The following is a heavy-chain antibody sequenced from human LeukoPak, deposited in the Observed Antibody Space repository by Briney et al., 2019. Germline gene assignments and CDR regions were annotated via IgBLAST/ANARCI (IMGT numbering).Heavy chain of an antibody. J-gene: IGHJ4*02. V-gene: IGHV3-48*03. D-gene: IGHD2-15*01. Sequence: GGSLRLSCAASGFTFSSYEMNWVRQAPGKGLEWVSYITSSGNTIYYADSVKGRFTISRDNAKNSLYLQMNSLRAEDTAVYYCAREEWWPQDYWGQGTLVTVSS. CDR2: ITSSGNTI. CDR3: AREEWWPQDY. CDR1: GFTFSSYE.